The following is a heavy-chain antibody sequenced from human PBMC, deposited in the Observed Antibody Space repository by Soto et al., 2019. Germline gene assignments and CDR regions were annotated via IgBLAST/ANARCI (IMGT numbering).Heavy chain of an antibody. CDR3: ASSRYGYTFSDY. V-gene: IGHV4-59*08. Sequence: AETPCLARAFCGGALNVYWSVWIPQPPGKGLEWIGYIYYSASTNYTPSLKSRVTISVDTSKNQFSLKMSSVTAADTAVYYCASSRYGYTFSDYWGQGTLVTVSS. D-gene: IGHD5-18*01. J-gene: IGHJ4*02. CDR1: GGALNVYW. CDR2: IYYSAST.